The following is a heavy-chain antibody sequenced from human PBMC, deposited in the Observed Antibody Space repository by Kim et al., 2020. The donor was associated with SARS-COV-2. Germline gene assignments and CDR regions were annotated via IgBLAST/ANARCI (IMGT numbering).Heavy chain of an antibody. V-gene: IGHV3-23*01. Sequence: KGRFTISRDNSKNTLYLQMNSLRAEDTAVYYCAKRVAARPYYYYYYGMDVWGQGTTVTVSS. J-gene: IGHJ6*02. D-gene: IGHD6-6*01. CDR3: AKRVAARPYYYYYYGMDV.